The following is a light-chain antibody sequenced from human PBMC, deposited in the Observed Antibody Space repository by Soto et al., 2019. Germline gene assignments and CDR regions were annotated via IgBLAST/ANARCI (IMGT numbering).Light chain of an antibody. V-gene: IGKV1-5*01. CDR2: GAS. Sequence: DIQMTQSPSTLSASVGDRVTITCRASQSISGSLAWYQQKAGKAPKPLIYGASSLESGVPSRFSGSGSGTEFTLTISSLQPDDFATYYCQQYNSYTRTFGQGTKVDIK. CDR3: QQYNSYTRT. CDR1: QSISGS. J-gene: IGKJ1*01.